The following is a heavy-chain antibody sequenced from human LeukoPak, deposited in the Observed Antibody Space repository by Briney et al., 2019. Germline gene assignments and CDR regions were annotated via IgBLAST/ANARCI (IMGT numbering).Heavy chain of an antibody. CDR1: GGSFSGYY. CDR2: INHSGST. Sequence: SETLSLTRAVYGGSFSGYYWSWIRQPPGKGLEWIGEINHSGSTNYNPSLKSRVTISVDTSKNQFSLKLSSVTAADTAVYYCARGVVGYSSPDDAFDIWGQGTMVTVSS. D-gene: IGHD5-18*01. J-gene: IGHJ3*02. CDR3: ARGVVGYSSPDDAFDI. V-gene: IGHV4-34*09.